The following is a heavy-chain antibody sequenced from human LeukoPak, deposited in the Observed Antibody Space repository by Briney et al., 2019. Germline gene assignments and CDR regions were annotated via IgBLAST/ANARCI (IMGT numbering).Heavy chain of an antibody. D-gene: IGHD5-12*01. J-gene: IGHJ4*02. CDR2: IIPIFGTA. CDR3: ARASYSGYDGSRFDY. Sequence: GASVKVSCKASGGTFSSYAISWVRQAPGQGLEWMGGIIPIFGTADYAQKFQGRVTITADESTSTAYMELSGLRSEDTAVYYCARASYSGYDGSRFDYWGQGTLVTVSS. CDR1: GGTFSSYA. V-gene: IGHV1-69*13.